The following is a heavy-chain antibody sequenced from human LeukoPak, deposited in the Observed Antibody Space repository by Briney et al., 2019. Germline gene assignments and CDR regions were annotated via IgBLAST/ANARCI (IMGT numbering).Heavy chain of an antibody. CDR2: ISSSSSTI. D-gene: IGHD5-12*01. CDR3: ARSGGYDFDY. J-gene: IGHJ4*02. V-gene: IGHV3-21*04. CDR1: GFTFSSYS. Sequence: GGSLRLSCAASGFTFSSYSMNWVRQAPGKGLEWVSSISSSSSTIYYADSVKGRFTIPRDNAKNSLYLQMNSLRAEDTAVYYCARSGGYDFDYWGQGTLVTVSS.